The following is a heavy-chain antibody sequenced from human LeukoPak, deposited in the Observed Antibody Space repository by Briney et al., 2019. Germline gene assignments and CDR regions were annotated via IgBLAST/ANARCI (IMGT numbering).Heavy chain of an antibody. Sequence: SGTLSLTCAVSGGSISSNNWWSWVRQPPGEGLEWIGEISHSGSTGYNPSLKSRVTISVDKSKNHFSLKLSSVTAADTAVYYCARNMVGETTFDYWGQGTLVTVSS. CDR1: GGSISSNNW. V-gene: IGHV4-4*02. J-gene: IGHJ4*02. CDR3: ARNMVGETTFDY. CDR2: ISHSGST. D-gene: IGHD2/OR15-2a*01.